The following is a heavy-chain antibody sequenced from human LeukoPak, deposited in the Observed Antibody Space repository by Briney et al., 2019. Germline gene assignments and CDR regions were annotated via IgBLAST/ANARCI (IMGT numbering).Heavy chain of an antibody. CDR2: IYSGGRT. D-gene: IGHD3-10*01. J-gene: IGHJ6*03. CDR3: ARVLSGRGSLYSYYYYMDV. Sequence: GGSLRLSCAASGFTFSIHGMNWVRQAPGKGLEWVSVIYSGGRTYYVDSVKGRFTISRDISKNTLYLQMNSLRAEDTAVYYCARVLSGRGSLYSYYYYMDVWGKGTTVTISS. CDR1: GFTFSIHG. V-gene: IGHV3-53*01.